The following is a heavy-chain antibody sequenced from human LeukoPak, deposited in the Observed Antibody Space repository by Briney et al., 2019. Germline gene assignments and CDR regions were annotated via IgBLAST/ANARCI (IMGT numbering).Heavy chain of an antibody. CDR2: INPSSGGA. V-gene: IGHV1-2*02. Sequence: ASVKVSCKASGYTFTGYYIHWVRQAPGQGLEWMGWINPSSGGAKYAQNFQGRVIMTTDTSVSTAYMELSSLRSDDTAVYYCARSSPPTYYHFYYYMDVGGKGSTVTVSS. CDR3: ARSSPPTYYHFYYYMDV. CDR1: GYTFTGYY. D-gene: IGHD6-13*01. J-gene: IGHJ6*03.